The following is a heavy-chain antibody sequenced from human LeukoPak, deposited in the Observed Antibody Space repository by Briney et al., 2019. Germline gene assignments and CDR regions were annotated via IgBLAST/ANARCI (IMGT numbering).Heavy chain of an antibody. CDR1: GFTFSSYA. CDR2: ISGSGGST. Sequence: GGSLRLSCAASGFTFSSYAMSWVSQAPGKGLEWVSAISGSGGSTNYADSVKGRFTISRDNSKNTLCLQMNSLRAEDTAVYYCARKYQYYFDYWGQGTLVTVSS. D-gene: IGHD2/OR15-2a*01. J-gene: IGHJ4*02. CDR3: ARKYQYYFDY. V-gene: IGHV3-23*01.